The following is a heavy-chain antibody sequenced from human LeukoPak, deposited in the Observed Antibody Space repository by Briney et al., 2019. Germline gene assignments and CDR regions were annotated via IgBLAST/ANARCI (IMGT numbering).Heavy chain of an antibody. V-gene: IGHV3-30*03. J-gene: IGHJ5*02. CDR3: ARDGSSSSLGFDP. Sequence: PGRSLRLSCAASGFTFSSYGMHWVRQAPGKGLEWVAVISYDGSNKYYADSVKGRFTISRDNSKNTLYLQMNSLRAEDTAVYYCARDGSSSSLGFDPWGQGTLVTVSS. CDR2: ISYDGSNK. CDR1: GFTFSSYG. D-gene: IGHD6-6*01.